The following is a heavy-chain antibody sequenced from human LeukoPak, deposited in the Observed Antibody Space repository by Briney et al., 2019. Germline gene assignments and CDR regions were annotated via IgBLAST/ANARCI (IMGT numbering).Heavy chain of an antibody. CDR2: IYYSGST. Sequence: SETLSLTCTVSGGSISSYYWNWIRQPPGRGLEWIGYIYYSGSTNYNPSLKSRVTISVDTSKNQFSLKLSSVTAADTAVYYCARDRLGRITMVRGVTRGGFDYWGQGTLVTVSS. CDR1: GGSISSYY. CDR3: ARDRLGRITMVRGVTRGGFDY. J-gene: IGHJ4*02. D-gene: IGHD3-10*01. V-gene: IGHV4-59*01.